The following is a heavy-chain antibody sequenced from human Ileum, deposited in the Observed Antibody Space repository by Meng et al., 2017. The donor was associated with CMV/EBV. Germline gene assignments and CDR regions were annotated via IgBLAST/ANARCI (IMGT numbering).Heavy chain of an antibody. Sequence: SVKVSCKASGGTFSSYAISWVRQAPGQGLEWMGGIIPILGIANYAQKFQGRVTITADKSTSTAYMELSSLRSEDTAVHYCAAGFRGYCSSTSCYLGYNWYDPWGQGTLVTVSS. CDR3: AAGFRGYCSSTSCYLGYNWYDP. V-gene: IGHV1-69*10. D-gene: IGHD2-2*01. CDR1: GGTFSSYA. J-gene: IGHJ5*02. CDR2: IIPILGIA.